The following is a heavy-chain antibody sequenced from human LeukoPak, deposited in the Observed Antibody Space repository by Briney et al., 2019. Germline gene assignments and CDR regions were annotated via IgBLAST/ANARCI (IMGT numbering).Heavy chain of an antibody. CDR2: IIPIFGTA. D-gene: IGHD3-9*01. Sequence: GASVKVSCKASGGTFSSYAISWVRQAPGQGLEWMGGIIPIFGTADYAQKFQGRVTITADESTSTAYMELSSLRSEDTAVYYCARGLVGPALTGYYGPFDYWGQGTLVTVSS. CDR3: ARGLVGPALTGYYGPFDY. J-gene: IGHJ4*02. CDR1: GGTFSSYA. V-gene: IGHV1-69*13.